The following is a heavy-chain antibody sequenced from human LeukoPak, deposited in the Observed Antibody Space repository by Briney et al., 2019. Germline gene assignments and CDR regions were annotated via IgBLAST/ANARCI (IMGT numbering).Heavy chain of an antibody. Sequence: SETLSLTCTVSGGSISSYYWSWIRQPPGKGLEWIGYIYYSGSTNYNPSLKSRVTISVDTSKNQFSLKLSSVTAADTAVYYCARRARGGDDYWGQGTLVTVSS. D-gene: IGHD3-10*01. J-gene: IGHJ4*02. CDR1: GGSISSYY. V-gene: IGHV4-59*01. CDR3: ARRARGGDDY. CDR2: IYYSGST.